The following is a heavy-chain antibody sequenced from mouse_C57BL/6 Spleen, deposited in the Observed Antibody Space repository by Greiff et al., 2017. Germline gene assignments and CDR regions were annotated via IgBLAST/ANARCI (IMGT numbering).Heavy chain of an antibody. J-gene: IGHJ2*01. Sequence: EVKLVESGGGLVQPGGSLSLSCEASGFTFTDYYMSWVRQPPGKALEWLGFIRNKANGYTTEYSASVKGRFTISRDNSQSILYLQMNALRAEASATYYCARYKGAVVYFDYWGQGTTLTVSS. CDR1: GFTFTDYY. D-gene: IGHD1-1*01. V-gene: IGHV7-3*01. CDR3: ARYKGAVVYFDY. CDR2: IRNKANGYTT.